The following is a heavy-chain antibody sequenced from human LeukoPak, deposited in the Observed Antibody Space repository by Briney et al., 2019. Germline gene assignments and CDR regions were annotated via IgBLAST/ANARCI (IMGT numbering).Heavy chain of an antibody. CDR3: ARSDFWSGYHRGYFDY. CDR2: ISSSSTI. CDR1: GFTISSYS. Sequence: WGSLRLSCVVSGFTISSYSMNWVRQAPGKGLEWVSYISSSSTIYDADSVKGRFTISSDNAKNSLYLQMNSLRDEDTAVYYCARSDFWSGYHRGYFDYWGHGTLVTVSS. V-gene: IGHV3-48*02. D-gene: IGHD3-3*01. J-gene: IGHJ4*01.